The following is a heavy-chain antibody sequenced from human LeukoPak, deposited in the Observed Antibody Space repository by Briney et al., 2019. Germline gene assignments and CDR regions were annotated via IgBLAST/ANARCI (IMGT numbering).Heavy chain of an antibody. Sequence: GGSLRLSCAASGFTFSSYSMNWVRRAPGKGLEWVSSISSSSSYIYYADSVKGRFTISRDNAKNSLYLQMNSLRAEDTAMYYCARAHFPHYDFWSRRHAFDIWGQGTMVTVSS. J-gene: IGHJ3*02. CDR3: ARAHFPHYDFWSRRHAFDI. V-gene: IGHV3-21*01. CDR1: GFTFSSYS. CDR2: ISSSSSYI. D-gene: IGHD3-3*01.